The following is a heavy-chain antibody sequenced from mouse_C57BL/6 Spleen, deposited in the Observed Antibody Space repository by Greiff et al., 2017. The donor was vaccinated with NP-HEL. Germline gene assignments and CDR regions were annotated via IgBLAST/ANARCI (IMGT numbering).Heavy chain of an antibody. V-gene: IGHV1-54*01. CDR1: GYAFTNYL. CDR2: INPGSGGT. Sequence: QVQLQQSGAELVRPGTSVKVSCKASGYAFTNYLIEWVKQRPGQGLEWIGVINPGSGGTNYNEKFKGKATLTADKSSSTAYMQLSSLTSEDSAVYFCARGEGFRAFDVWGTGTTVTVSS. D-gene: IGHD3-3*01. CDR3: ARGEGFRAFDV. J-gene: IGHJ1*03.